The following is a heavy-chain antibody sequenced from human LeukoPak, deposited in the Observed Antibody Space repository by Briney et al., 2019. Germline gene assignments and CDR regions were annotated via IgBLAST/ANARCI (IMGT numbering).Heavy chain of an antibody. Sequence: GTSVKVSCKASGGTFSSYAISWVRQAPGQGLEWMGRIIPILGIANYAQKFQGRVTITADKSTSTAYMELSSLRSEDTAVYYCARSRRINSSSWYSYYYGMDVWGQGTTVTVSS. CDR1: GGTFSSYA. V-gene: IGHV1-69*04. CDR3: ARSRRINSSSWYSYYYGMDV. J-gene: IGHJ6*02. D-gene: IGHD6-13*01. CDR2: IIPILGIA.